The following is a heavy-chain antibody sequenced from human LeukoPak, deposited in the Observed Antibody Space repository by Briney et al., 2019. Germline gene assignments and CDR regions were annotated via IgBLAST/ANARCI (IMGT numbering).Heavy chain of an antibody. J-gene: IGHJ4*02. CDR1: GYTFTSYY. Sequence: GASVKVSCKASGYTFTSYYMHWVRQAPGQGLEWMGIINPSGGSTSYAQKFQGRVTMTRDTSTSTVYMELSSLRSEDAAVYYCARLRYSGNKDDYWGQGTLVTVSS. CDR3: ARLRYSGNKDDY. V-gene: IGHV1-46*01. D-gene: IGHD5-12*01. CDR2: INPSGGST.